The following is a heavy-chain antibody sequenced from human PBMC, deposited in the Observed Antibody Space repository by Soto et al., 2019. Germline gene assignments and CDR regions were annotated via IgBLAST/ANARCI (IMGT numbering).Heavy chain of an antibody. Sequence: QLQLQESGSGLVKPSQTLSLTCAVSGGSISSGGYSWSWIRQPPVKGLEWIGYIYHSGSTYYNPYLTSRVTIAVDRSKNQFSLKLSSVTAADTAVYYGARDNRQLLWFGEFDPWGQGTLVTVSS. D-gene: IGHD3-10*01. J-gene: IGHJ5*02. CDR2: IYHSGST. CDR3: ARDNRQLLWFGEFDP. V-gene: IGHV4-30-2*01. CDR1: GGSISSGGYS.